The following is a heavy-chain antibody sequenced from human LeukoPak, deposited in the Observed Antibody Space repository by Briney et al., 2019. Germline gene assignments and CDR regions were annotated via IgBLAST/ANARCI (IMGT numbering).Heavy chain of an antibody. CDR1: GFTFSSYS. D-gene: IGHD1-7*01. CDR3: ATGITGTLDY. Sequence: GGSLRLSCAASGFTFSSYSMNWVRQAPGKGLEWVSYISSSSSTIYYADSVKGRFTISRDNAKNSLYLQMNSLRAEDAAVYYCATGITGTLDYWGQGTLVTVSS. J-gene: IGHJ4*02. CDR2: ISSSSSTI. V-gene: IGHV3-48*04.